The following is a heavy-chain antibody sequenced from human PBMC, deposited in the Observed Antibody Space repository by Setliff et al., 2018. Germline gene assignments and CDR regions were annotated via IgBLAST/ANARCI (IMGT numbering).Heavy chain of an antibody. V-gene: IGHV5-51*01. CDR1: GYSFTSYW. CDR3: ARVTPDYYYYYGMDV. D-gene: IGHD5-18*01. CDR2: IYPGDSDT. J-gene: IGHJ6*02. Sequence: PGESLKISCKGSGYSFTSYWIGWVRQMPGKGLEWMGIIYPGDSDTRYSPSFQGQVTISADKSISTAYLQRSSLKASDTAMYYCARVTPDYYYYYGMDVWGQGTKVTVSS.